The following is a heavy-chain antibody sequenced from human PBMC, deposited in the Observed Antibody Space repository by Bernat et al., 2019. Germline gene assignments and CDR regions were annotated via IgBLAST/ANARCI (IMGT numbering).Heavy chain of an antibody. CDR2: IYSGGST. J-gene: IGHJ3*02. V-gene: IGHV3-53*01. CDR1: GFTVSSNY. Sequence: EVQLVESGGGLVKPGGSLRLSCAASGFTVSSNYMSWVRQAPGKGLEWVSVIYSGGSTYSADSVKGRFTISRDNSKNTLYLQMNSLRAEDTAVYYCARVPKIKLERLGGAFDIWGQGTMVTVSS. CDR3: ARVPKIKLERLGGAFDI. D-gene: IGHD1-1*01.